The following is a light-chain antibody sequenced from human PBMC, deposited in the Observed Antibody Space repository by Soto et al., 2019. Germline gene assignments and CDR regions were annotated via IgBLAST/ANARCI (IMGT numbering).Light chain of an antibody. Sequence: EIVLTQSPGTLSLSPGERATLSCRTSQSVSSSYLAWSQQKPGQAPRLLISATSSRATGVPDRFSDSGSGTDFTLTISRLEPEDSAVYYCHQYVSSPPAWAFGQGTKVEIK. J-gene: IGKJ1*01. CDR1: QSVSSSY. CDR2: ATS. CDR3: HQYVSSPPAWA. V-gene: IGKV3-20*01.